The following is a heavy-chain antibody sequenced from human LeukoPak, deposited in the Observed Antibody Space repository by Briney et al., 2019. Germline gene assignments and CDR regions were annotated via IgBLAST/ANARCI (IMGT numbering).Heavy chain of an antibody. V-gene: IGHV4-39*07. D-gene: IGHD3-22*01. CDR3: ARSSDSSGYYSLWFDP. CDR2: ISDSGTT. J-gene: IGHJ5*02. Sequence: PSETLSLTCAVSGDAISGSSYYWGWIRQPPGKGLEWIATISDSGTTYYNPSLKSRVTISVDTSKNQFSLKLSSVTAADTAVYYCARSSDSSGYYSLWFDPWGQGTLVTVSS. CDR1: GDAISGSSYY.